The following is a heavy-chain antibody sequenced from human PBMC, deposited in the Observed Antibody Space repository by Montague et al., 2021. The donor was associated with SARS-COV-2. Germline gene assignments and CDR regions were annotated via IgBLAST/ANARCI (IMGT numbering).Heavy chain of an antibody. Sequence: SETLSLTCTVSGGSVSRISSHWGWIRQPPGMGLEYIGSFYYAGGTQYNPSLRSRVTISVDTSNDQFSLKMNSVTATDTAVYFCARLYGSSFDYWGQGTLVTVSS. CDR1: GGSVSRISSH. CDR2: FYYAGGT. V-gene: IGHV4-39*01. J-gene: IGHJ4*02. CDR3: ARLYGSSFDY. D-gene: IGHD4-17*01.